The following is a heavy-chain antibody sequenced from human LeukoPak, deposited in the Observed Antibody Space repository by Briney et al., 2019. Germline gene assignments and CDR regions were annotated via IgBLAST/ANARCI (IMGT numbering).Heavy chain of an antibody. CDR2: MNPNSGNT. Sequence: ASVKVSCKASGYTFTTYDINWVRQATGQGLEWMGWMNPNSGNTGYAQKFQGRVTITRDTSASTAYMELSSLRSEDTAVYYCARGRCVGSTNCYYFDSWGQGTLVTVTS. V-gene: IGHV1-8*01. J-gene: IGHJ4*02. CDR1: GYTFTTYD. D-gene: IGHD2-2*01. CDR3: ARGRCVGSTNCYYFDS.